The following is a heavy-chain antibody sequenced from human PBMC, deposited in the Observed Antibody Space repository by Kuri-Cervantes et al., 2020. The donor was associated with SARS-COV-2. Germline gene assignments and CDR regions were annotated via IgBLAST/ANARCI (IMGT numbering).Heavy chain of an antibody. Sequence: ASVKVSCKASGYTFTGYYMHWVRQAPGQGLEWMGWINPNSGGTNYAQKFQGWVTMTRDTSISTAYMELSRLRSEDTAVYYCVRLVVAATGHLFYYYYGMDVWGQGTTVTVSS. CDR1: GYTFTGYY. D-gene: IGHD2-15*01. CDR2: INPNSGGT. J-gene: IGHJ6*02. CDR3: VRLVVAATGHLFYYYYGMDV. V-gene: IGHV1-2*04.